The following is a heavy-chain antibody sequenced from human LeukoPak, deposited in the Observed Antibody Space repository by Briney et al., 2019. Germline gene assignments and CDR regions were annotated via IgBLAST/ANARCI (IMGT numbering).Heavy chain of an antibody. CDR3: ARNSKFWRYYYDSSGYANFDY. CDR1: VYTFTGYY. V-gene: IGHV1-2*02. D-gene: IGHD3-22*01. CDR2: VNPNSGGT. J-gene: IGHJ4*02. Sequence: SVKVSFKASVYTFTGYYMHWVRQAPGQGLEWMGWVNPNSGGTNYAQKFQGRVTMTRDTSISTAYMELSRLISDDTAVYYCARNSKFWRYYYDSSGYANFDYWGQGTLVTVSS.